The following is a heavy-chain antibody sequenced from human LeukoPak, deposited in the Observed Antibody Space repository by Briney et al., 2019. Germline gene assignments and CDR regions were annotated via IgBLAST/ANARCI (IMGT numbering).Heavy chain of an antibody. V-gene: IGHV4-39*01. CDR1: GGSLSSSSYY. CDR3: ARGPGEGGYDLGVKAYYYGMDV. D-gene: IGHD5-12*01. CDR2: IYYSGST. J-gene: IGHJ6*02. Sequence: SETLSLTCTVSGGSLSSSSYYWGWIRQPPGKELEWIGSIYYSGSTYYNPSLKSRVTISVDTSKNQFSLKLSSVTAADTAVYYCARGPGEGGYDLGVKAYYYGMDVWGQGPTVTVS.